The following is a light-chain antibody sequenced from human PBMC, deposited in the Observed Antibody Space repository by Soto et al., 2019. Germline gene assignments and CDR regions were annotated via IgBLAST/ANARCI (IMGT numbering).Light chain of an antibody. J-gene: IGLJ1*01. V-gene: IGLV1-44*01. Sequence: QPVLTQPPSASGTPGQRVTISCSGSRSNIGNNPVNWYQQLPGAAPKLLIYSNNQRPSGVPDRFSGSTSGTSASLAISGLQSEDEADYYCAAWDDSLNVYVFGPGTKVTVL. CDR1: RSNIGNNP. CDR2: SNN. CDR3: AAWDDSLNVYV.